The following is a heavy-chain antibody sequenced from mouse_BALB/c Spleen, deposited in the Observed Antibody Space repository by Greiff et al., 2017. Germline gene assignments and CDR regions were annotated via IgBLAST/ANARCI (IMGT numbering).Heavy chain of an antibody. J-gene: IGHJ4*01. Sequence: EVHLVESGGGLVQPGGSLKLSCAASGFTFSSYAMSWVRQTPEKRLEWVAYISNGGGSTYYPDTVKGRFTISRDNAKNTLYLQMSSLKSEDTAMYYCARHGYDPYAMDYWGQGTSVTVSS. D-gene: IGHD2-3*01. CDR3: ARHGYDPYAMDY. V-gene: IGHV5-12-2*01. CDR2: ISNGGGST. CDR1: GFTFSSYA.